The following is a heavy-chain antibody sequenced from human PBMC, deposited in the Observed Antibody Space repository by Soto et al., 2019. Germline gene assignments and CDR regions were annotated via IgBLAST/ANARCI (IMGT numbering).Heavy chain of an antibody. D-gene: IGHD1-26*01. Sequence: TIYYADSVKGRFTISRDNAKNSLYLQMNSLRAEDTAVYYCARDTRKGDQIDYWGQGTRVTVSS. CDR3: ARDTRKGDQIDY. V-gene: IGHV3-11*01. CDR2: TI. J-gene: IGHJ4*02.